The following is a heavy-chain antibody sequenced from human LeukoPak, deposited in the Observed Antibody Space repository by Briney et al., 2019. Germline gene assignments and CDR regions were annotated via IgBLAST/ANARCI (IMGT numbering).Heavy chain of an antibody. CDR2: ISGSGDGT. V-gene: IGHV3-23*01. CDR3: AKGRSGIVVAGLNY. Sequence: GGSLRLSCAASGFTFSSYGMHWVRQAPGKGLEWVSGISGSGDGTYYADSVKGRFTISRDNSMNTLYLQMNSLRAEDTAVYYCAKGRSGIVVAGLNYWGQGTLVTVSS. D-gene: IGHD6-19*01. J-gene: IGHJ4*02. CDR1: GFTFSSYG.